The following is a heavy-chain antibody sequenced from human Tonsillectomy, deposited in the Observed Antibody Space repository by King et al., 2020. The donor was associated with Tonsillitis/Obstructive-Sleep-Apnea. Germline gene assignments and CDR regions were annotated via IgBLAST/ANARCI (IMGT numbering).Heavy chain of an antibody. CDR3: ARSRLAVTHTGVSFRY. CDR2: IKQDGSEK. Sequence: VQLVESGGGLVQRGGSLRLSCAASGFTFSNYWMSWVRQAPGKGLEWVANIKQDGSEKYFVDSVKGRFTISRENAKNSLYLQMNSLRAEDTAVYYCARSRLAVTHTGVSFRYWGQGTLVTVSS. CDR1: GFTFSNYW. D-gene: IGHD6-19*01. J-gene: IGHJ4*02. V-gene: IGHV3-7*04.